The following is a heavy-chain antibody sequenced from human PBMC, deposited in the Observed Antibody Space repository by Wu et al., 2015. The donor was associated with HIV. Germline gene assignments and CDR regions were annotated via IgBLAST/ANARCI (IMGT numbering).Heavy chain of an antibody. Sequence: QVQLVQSGAEVKKPGSSVKVSCKASGGTFSSYAISWVRQAPGQGLEWMGGIIPIFGTANYAQKFQGRVTITTDESTSTAYMELSSLRSEDTAVYYCAREVGEYGSGSNGYWDYWGQGTLVTVSS. CDR1: GGTFSSYA. V-gene: IGHV1-69*05. D-gene: IGHD3-10*01. J-gene: IGHJ4*02. CDR2: IIPIFGTA. CDR3: AREVGEYGSGSNGYWDY.